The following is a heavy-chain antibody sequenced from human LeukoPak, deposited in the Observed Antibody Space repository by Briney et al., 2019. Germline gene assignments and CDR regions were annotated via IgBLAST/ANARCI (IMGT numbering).Heavy chain of an antibody. CDR1: GYTFTSYD. D-gene: IGHD2-2*02. CDR3: ARGAYCSSTSCYTEGDY. CDR2: MNPNSGNT. V-gene: IGHV1-8*01. J-gene: IGHJ4*02. Sequence: ASVKVSCKASGYTFTSYDINWVRQAPGQGLEWMGWMNPNSGNTGYAQKFQGRVTMTRNTSISTAYMELSSLRSEDTAVYYCARGAYCSSTSCYTEGDYWGQGTLVTVSS.